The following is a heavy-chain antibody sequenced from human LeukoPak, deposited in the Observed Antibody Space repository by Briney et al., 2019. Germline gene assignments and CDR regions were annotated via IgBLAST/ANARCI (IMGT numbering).Heavy chain of an antibody. CDR3: ARSPLQGRNWFDP. J-gene: IGHJ5*01. Sequence: SETLSLTCTVSGGSISSSYYYWGWIRQPPGKGLEWIGSIYYSGSTYYNPSLKSRVTISVDRSKNQFSLKLSSVTAADTAVYYCARSPLQGRNWFDPWGQGTLVTVSS. V-gene: IGHV4-39*07. CDR2: IYYSGST. CDR1: GGSISSSYYY.